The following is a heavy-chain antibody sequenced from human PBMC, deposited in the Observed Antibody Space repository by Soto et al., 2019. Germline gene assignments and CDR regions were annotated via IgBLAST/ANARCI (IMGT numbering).Heavy chain of an antibody. Sequence: SDTQSLKCAVDGGYFSGSYWSWSRQRPGKGLEWIGEINHSGGTSYNPSLKSRVTISVDTSKSQFSLKLTSVTAADRAVYYCARGSVDTVDSSGFYEYCGQGTPVTVSS. V-gene: IGHV4-34*01. CDR2: INHSGGT. CDR3: ARGSVDTVDSSGFYEY. CDR1: GGYFSGSY. D-gene: IGHD3-22*01. J-gene: IGHJ4*02.